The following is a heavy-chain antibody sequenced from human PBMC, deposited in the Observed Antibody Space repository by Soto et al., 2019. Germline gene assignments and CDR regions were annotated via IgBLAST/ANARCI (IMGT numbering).Heavy chain of an antibody. J-gene: IGHJ4*02. D-gene: IGHD2-15*01. CDR1: GFIVSNNN. CDR2: MYSGGDT. CDR3: VGSVDY. Sequence: EVQLVESGGGLVQPGGSLRLSCAASGFIVSNNNMNWVRQAPGKGLEWVSVMYSGGDTYYAESVKGRFTISRDNSKNTLHLQMNSLRVEDTAVYDGVGSVDYCGQGTLVTVSS. V-gene: IGHV3-66*01.